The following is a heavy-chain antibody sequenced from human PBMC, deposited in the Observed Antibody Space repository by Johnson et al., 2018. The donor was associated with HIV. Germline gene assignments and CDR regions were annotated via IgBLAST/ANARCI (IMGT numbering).Heavy chain of an antibody. Sequence: QVQLVESGGGVVQPGRSLRLSCAASGFTFSSYAMHWVRQAPGKGLEWVAVISYDGSNKYYADSVKGRFTISRDNSKNTLYLQMNSLRAEDTAVYYCARALAYDSSGYKSTDAFDIWGQGTMVTVSS. CDR2: ISYDGSNK. D-gene: IGHD3-22*01. V-gene: IGHV3-30-3*01. CDR3: ARALAYDSSGYKSTDAFDI. J-gene: IGHJ3*02. CDR1: GFTFSSYA.